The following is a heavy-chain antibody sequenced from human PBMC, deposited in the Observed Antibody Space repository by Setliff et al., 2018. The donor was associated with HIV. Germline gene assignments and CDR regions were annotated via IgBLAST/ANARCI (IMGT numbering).Heavy chain of an antibody. Sequence: PSETLSLTCTVSGDSISSYYWTWIRQPPGKGLEWIGYVYYSGWSNNNPTLQSRVTISVDTSKNQFFLILSSVTAADTAMYYCARSYGYNVDYWGQGKLVTVSS. V-gene: IGHV4-59*01. CDR3: ARSYGYNVDY. CDR1: GDSISSYY. J-gene: IGHJ4*02. D-gene: IGHD3-16*01. CDR2: VYYSGWS.